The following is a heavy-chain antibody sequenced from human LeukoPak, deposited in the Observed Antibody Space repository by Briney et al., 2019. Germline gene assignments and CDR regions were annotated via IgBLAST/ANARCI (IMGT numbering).Heavy chain of an antibody. J-gene: IGHJ4*02. Sequence: SETLSLTCAVSGGSISSGGYSWSWIRQPPGKGLEWIGYIYHSGSTYYNPSLKSRVTISVDRSKNQFSLKLSSVTAADTAVYYCARALFSLVDYWGQGTLVTVPS. V-gene: IGHV4-30-2*01. CDR3: ARALFSLVDY. CDR2: IYHSGST. D-gene: IGHD3-3*01. CDR1: GGSISSGGYS.